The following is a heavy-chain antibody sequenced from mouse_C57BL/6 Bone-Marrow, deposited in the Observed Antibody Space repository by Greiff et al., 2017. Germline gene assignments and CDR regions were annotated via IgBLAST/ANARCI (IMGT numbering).Heavy chain of an antibody. V-gene: IGHV5-6*01. Sequence: EVKLMESGGDLVKPGGSLKLSCAASGFTFSSYGMSWVRQTPDKRLEWVATISSGGSYTSYPDSVKGRFIISRDNAKNTLYLKMSSLKSEDTAMYYCASHDAYFYWYYDVWGTGTTVTVSS. CDR1: GFTFSSYG. J-gene: IGHJ1*03. D-gene: IGHD2-3*01. CDR3: ASHDAYFYWYYDV. CDR2: ISSGGSYT.